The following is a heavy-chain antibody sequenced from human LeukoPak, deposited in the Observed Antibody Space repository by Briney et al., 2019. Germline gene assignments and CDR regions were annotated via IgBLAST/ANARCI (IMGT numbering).Heavy chain of an antibody. V-gene: IGHV1-8*01. CDR2: MNPNSGNT. CDR3: ARDRDSSGWYGGNNWFDP. CDR1: GYTFTSYD. D-gene: IGHD6-19*01. J-gene: IGHJ5*02. Sequence: ASVKVSCKASGYTFTSYDINWVRQATGQGLEWMGWMNPNSGNTGYAQKFQGRVTMTRNTSISTAYMELSSLRSEDTAVYYCARDRDSSGWYGGNNWFDPWGQGTLVTVSS.